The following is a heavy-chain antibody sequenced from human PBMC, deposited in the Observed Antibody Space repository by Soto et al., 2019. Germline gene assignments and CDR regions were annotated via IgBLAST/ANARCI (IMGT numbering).Heavy chain of an antibody. Sequence: QVQLQESGPGLVKPSQTLSLTCTVSGGSISSGGYYWSWIRQHPGKGLEWIGYIYYSGSTYYNPSLKSRVTISVDTSKNQFSLKLSSVTAADTAVYYCARGPPSWFGELLFFDYWGQGTLVTVSS. J-gene: IGHJ4*02. CDR2: IYYSGST. CDR1: GGSISSGGYY. CDR3: ARGPPSWFGELLFFDY. D-gene: IGHD3-10*01. V-gene: IGHV4-31*03.